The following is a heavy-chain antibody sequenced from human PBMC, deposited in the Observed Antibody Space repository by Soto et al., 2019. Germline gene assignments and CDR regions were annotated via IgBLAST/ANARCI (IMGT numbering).Heavy chain of an antibody. V-gene: IGHV3-30*04. D-gene: IGHD3-10*01. CDR3: AGRSGSSDY. CDR2: ISYDEIDK. CDR1: GFTFSNYT. Sequence: VGSLRLSCAASGFTFSNYTMHWVRQAPGKGLEWVALISYDEIDKYFADAVKGRFTISRDNSKNTLYLQMDSLRAEDTAVYYCAGRSGSSDYWGRGTLVTVS. J-gene: IGHJ4*02.